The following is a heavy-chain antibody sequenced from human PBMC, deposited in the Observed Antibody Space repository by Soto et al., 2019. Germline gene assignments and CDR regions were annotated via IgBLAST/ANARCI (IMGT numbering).Heavy chain of an antibody. CDR1: GFTFSSYE. CDR3: ARDWEDYGGNSGGHYYYGMDV. J-gene: IGHJ6*02. CDR2: ISGSGSTI. D-gene: IGHD4-17*01. V-gene: IGHV3-48*03. Sequence: GGSLRLSCAASGFTFSSYEMNWVRQAPGKGLEWVSYISGSGSTIYYADSVKGRFTISRDNAKNSLYLQMNSLRAEDTAVYYCARDWEDYGGNSGGHYYYGMDVWGQGTTVTVSS.